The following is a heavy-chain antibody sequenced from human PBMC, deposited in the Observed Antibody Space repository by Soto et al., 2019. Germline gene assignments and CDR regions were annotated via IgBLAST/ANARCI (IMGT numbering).Heavy chain of an antibody. V-gene: IGHV3-15*01. CDR2: IKSKTDGGTT. CDR1: VFTFSNAW. Sequence: GTLILSCAASVFTFSNAWMSWVRQAPGKGLEWVCRIKSKTDGGTTDYAAPVKGRFTISRDDSKNTLYLQMNSLKTEDTAVYDCTTVRIRNDVDXGGQGTRVTVS. CDR3: TTVRIRNDVDX. D-gene: IGHD1-1*01. J-gene: IGHJ5*02.